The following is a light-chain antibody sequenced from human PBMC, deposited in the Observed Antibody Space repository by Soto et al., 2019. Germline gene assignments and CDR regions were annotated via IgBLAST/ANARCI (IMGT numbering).Light chain of an antibody. J-gene: IGKJ5*01. Sequence: MTQSPRTLSVSPGERGTRSCRASQSGSSNLAWYQQKPGKFPKLLIYAASTLHPGVPSRFSGSGSGTDFTLTISSLQPEDVATYYCQKYNSAPLTFGPGTRLENK. V-gene: IGKV1-27*01. CDR2: AAS. CDR3: QKYNSAPLT. CDR1: QSGSSN.